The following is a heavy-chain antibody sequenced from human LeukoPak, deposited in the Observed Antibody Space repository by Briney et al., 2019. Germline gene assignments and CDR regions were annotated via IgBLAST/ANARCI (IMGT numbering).Heavy chain of an antibody. CDR2: ISSSSSYI. CDR1: GFTFSSYS. CDR3: ARGRVLRYFDWLLANDAFDI. Sequence: GGSLRLSCAASGFTFSSYSMNWVRQAPGKGLEWVSSISSSSSYIYYADSVKGRFTISRDNAKNSLHLQTNSLRAEDTAVYYCARGRVLRYFDWLLANDAFDIWGQGTMVTVSS. D-gene: IGHD3-9*01. V-gene: IGHV3-21*01. J-gene: IGHJ3*02.